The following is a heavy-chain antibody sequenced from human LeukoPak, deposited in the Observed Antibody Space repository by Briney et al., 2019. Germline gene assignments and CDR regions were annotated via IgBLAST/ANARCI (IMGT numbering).Heavy chain of an antibody. Sequence: GGSLRLSCAASGFTFSSYGMLWVRQAPGKGLEWVAIILYDGSNKYYTDSVKGRFTISRDNSENTLYLQMNSLRAEDTAVYYCARDGIAAVDFDYWGQGILVTVSS. CDR2: ILYDGSNK. V-gene: IGHV3-30*03. D-gene: IGHD6-13*01. J-gene: IGHJ4*02. CDR3: ARDGIAAVDFDY. CDR1: GFTFSSYG.